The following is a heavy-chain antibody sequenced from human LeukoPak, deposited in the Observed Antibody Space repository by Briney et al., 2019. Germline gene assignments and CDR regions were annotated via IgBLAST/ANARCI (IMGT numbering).Heavy chain of an antibody. V-gene: IGHV3-66*01. CDR3: ARVLWFGAQYNWFDP. D-gene: IGHD3-10*01. Sequence: GGSLRLSCAASGFTVSSNYMSWVRQAPGKGLEWVSVIYSGGSTYYADSVKGRFTISRDNSKNTLYLQMNSLRAEDTAVYYCARVLWFGAQYNWFDPWGQGTLVTVSS. J-gene: IGHJ5*02. CDR1: GFTVSSNY. CDR2: IYSGGST.